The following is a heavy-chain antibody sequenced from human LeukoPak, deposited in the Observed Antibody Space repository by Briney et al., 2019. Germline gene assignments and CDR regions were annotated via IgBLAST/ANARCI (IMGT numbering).Heavy chain of an antibody. CDR2: IYSGGST. CDR3: ANGDYSNWFDP. Sequence: GGSLRLSCAASGFTVSSNYMSWVRQAPGKGLEWVSVIYSGGSTYYADSVKGRFTISRDNSKNTLYLQMNGLRAEDTAVYYCANGDYSNWFDPWGQGTLVTVSS. J-gene: IGHJ5*02. V-gene: IGHV3-53*01. CDR1: GFTVSSNY. D-gene: IGHD4-17*01.